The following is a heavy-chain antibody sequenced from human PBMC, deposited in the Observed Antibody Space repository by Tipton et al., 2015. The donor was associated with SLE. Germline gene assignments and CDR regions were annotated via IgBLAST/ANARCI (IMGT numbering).Heavy chain of an antibody. V-gene: IGHV3-23*01. Sequence: SLRLSCAASGSTFSSYAMNWVRQAPGKGLEWVSAISDSGGNTYYADSVKGRFTISRDNAKNSLYLQMNSLRAEDTAVYYCARVGATLGGFDAFDIWGQGTMVTVSS. D-gene: IGHD1-26*01. J-gene: IGHJ3*02. CDR3: ARVGATLGGFDAFDI. CDR1: GSTFSSYA. CDR2: ISDSGGNT.